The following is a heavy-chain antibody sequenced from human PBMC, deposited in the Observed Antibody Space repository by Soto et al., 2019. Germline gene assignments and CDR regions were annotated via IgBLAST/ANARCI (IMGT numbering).Heavy chain of an antibody. CDR2: MNPNSGNT. CDR3: ARRRTNYYYYGMDV. CDR1: GYTFTSYD. V-gene: IGHV1-8*01. J-gene: IGHJ6*02. Sequence: ASVKVSCKASGYTFTSYDINWVRQATGQGLEWMGWMNPNSGNTGYAQKFQGRVTMTRNTSISTAYMELSSLRSDDTAVYYCARRRTNYYYYGMDVWGQGTTVTVSS.